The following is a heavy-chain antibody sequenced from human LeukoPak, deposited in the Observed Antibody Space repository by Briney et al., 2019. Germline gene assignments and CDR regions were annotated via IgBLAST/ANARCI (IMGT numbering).Heavy chain of an antibody. CDR2: VSDSPDIT. V-gene: IGHV3-23*01. J-gene: IGHJ4*02. Sequence: PGGSLRLSCVGSGFTFNNYAMNWVRQAPGKGLEWLSLVSDSPDITYYTDSVKGRFTISRSNSNNTVYLQMNSLRAEDTAVYYCAKAPTSGYSSGWYGNSFDYWGQGTLVTVSS. CDR3: AKAPTSGYSSGWYGNSFDY. CDR1: GFTFNNYA. D-gene: IGHD6-19*01.